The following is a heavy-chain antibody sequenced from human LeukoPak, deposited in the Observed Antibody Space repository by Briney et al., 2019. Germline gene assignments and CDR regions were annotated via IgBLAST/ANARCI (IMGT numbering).Heavy chain of an antibody. CDR2: IYWTGGST. CDR3: ARVWKSIFGTAMDACEI. Sequence: GGSLRLSCAASGFTFDVYGMSWVRQVPGKGLEWVSFIYWTGGSTGYVDSVKGRFTVSRDKATTSLYLEMNILRDEDTAFCYCARVWKSIFGTAMDACEIWSQGTVVTVSS. CDR1: GFTFDVYG. D-gene: IGHD3-3*01. J-gene: IGHJ3*02. V-gene: IGHV3-20*04.